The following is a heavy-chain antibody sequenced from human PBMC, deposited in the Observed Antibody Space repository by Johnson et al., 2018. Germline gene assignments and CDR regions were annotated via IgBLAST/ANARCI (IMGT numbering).Heavy chain of an antibody. V-gene: IGHV4-59*01. J-gene: IGHJ3*01. CDR2: SYYSGST. D-gene: IGHD2-15*01. Sequence: QVQLQESGPGLVKPSETLSLTCAVSDGSISSYYWSWIRQPPGKGLEWIGDSYYSGSTDYNPSLKSRVTISVETSKNKFSLKLTSVTAADTAINYCSRVVVGYAFDLWGQGTLVIVSS. CDR1: DGSISSYY. CDR3: SRVVVGYAFDL.